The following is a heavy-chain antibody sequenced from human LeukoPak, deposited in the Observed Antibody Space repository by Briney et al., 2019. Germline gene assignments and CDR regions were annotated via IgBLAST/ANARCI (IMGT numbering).Heavy chain of an antibody. CDR2: IYYSGST. J-gene: IGHJ4*02. CDR1: GGSISSYY. CDR3: ARDPGPYYYGSGSPYYFDY. Sequence: KPSETLSLTCTVSGGSISSYYWSWIRQPPGKGLDWIGYIYYSGSTNYNPSLKSRVTISVDTSKNQFSLKLSSVTAADTAVYYCARDPGPYYYGSGSPYYFDYWGQGTLVTVSS. V-gene: IGHV4-59*01. D-gene: IGHD3-10*01.